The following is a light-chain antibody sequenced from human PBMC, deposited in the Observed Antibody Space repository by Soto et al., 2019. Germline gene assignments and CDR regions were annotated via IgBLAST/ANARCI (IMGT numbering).Light chain of an antibody. CDR3: QQSYRPPTWT. Sequence: DIQMTQSPSSLSASVGDRVTITCRASQSISNYLNWYQQKPGKAPKLLIYTASSLQSGVPSRFSGSGSGTDFTLTISSLQPEDFATYYCQQSYRPPTWTFGQGTKVEI. V-gene: IGKV1-39*01. CDR1: QSISNY. CDR2: TAS. J-gene: IGKJ1*01.